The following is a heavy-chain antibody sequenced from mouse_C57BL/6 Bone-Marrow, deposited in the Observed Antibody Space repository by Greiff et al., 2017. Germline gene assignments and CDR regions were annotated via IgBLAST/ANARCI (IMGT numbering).Heavy chain of an antibody. D-gene: IGHD1-1*01. V-gene: IGHV2-3*01. CDR1: GFSLTSYG. CDR2: IWGDGST. Sequence: VMLVESGPGLVAPSPSLSITCTASGFSLTSYGVSWVRQPPGKGLEWLGVIWGDGSTNYHSALISILSISTDNSKSQVFLKLYSLQTDVTATYYWAKALYCYGSSGFVYWGQGTQVTVCA. J-gene: IGHJ3*01. CDR3: AKALYCYGSSGFVY.